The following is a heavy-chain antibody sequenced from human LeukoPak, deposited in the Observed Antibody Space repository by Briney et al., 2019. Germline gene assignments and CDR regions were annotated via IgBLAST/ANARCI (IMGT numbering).Heavy chain of an antibody. D-gene: IGHD6-19*01. CDR1: RGTFSSYA. V-gene: IGHV1-46*01. CDR2: INPSGGST. Sequence: ASVKVSCKASRGTFSSYAISWVRQAPGQGLEWLGIINPSGGSTSYAQKFQGRVTMTGDTSTSTVYMELSSLRSEDTAVYYCARVRIYSSGWIDYWGQGTLVTVSS. J-gene: IGHJ4*02. CDR3: ARVRIYSSGWIDY.